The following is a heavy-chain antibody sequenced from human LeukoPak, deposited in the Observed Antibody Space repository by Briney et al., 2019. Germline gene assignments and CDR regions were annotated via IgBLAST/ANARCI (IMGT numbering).Heavy chain of an antibody. CDR3: VRDPARGVDV. CDR2: IYYSGST. CDR1: GGSFSGYY. V-gene: IGHV4-31*11. Sequence: SETLSLTCAVYGGSFSGYYWSWIRQHPGKGLEYIGYIYYSGSTYYNPSLKSRVTISVDTSQNQFSLKLNSVTAADTAVYYCVRDPARGVDVWGQGTTVTVSS. J-gene: IGHJ6*02.